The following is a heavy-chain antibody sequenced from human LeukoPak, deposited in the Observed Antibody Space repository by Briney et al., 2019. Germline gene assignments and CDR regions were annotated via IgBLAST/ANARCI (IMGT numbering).Heavy chain of an antibody. D-gene: IGHD6-13*01. CDR2: IYYTGST. V-gene: IGHV4-39*01. Sequence: PSETLSLTCTVFGGSITSSSYYWGWIRQPPGKGLESIGSIYYTGSTYYNPSLKSRVTISVDTSKNQFSLKLSSVTAADTPVYYCARSLSSSWYLCWFDPWGQGTLVTVSS. CDR1: GGSITSSSYY. CDR3: ARSLSSSWYLCWFDP. J-gene: IGHJ5*02.